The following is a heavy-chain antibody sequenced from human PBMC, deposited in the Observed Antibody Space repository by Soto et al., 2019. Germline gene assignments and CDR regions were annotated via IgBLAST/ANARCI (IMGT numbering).Heavy chain of an antibody. V-gene: IGHV4-4*02. CDR3: ARDDPSGNWFDP. CDR1: GGSISSSNW. Sequence: QVQLQESGPGLVKPSGTLSLTCAVSGGSISSSNWWSWVRQPPGKVLEWIGEIYHSGSTNYNPSLKSRVTISVDKSKNQFSLNLSSVTAADPAVYYGARDDPSGNWFDPWGQGTLVTVSS. CDR2: IYHSGST. J-gene: IGHJ5*02.